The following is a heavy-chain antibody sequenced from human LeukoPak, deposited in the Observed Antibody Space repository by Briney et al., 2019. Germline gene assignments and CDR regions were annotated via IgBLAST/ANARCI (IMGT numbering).Heavy chain of an antibody. J-gene: IGHJ3*02. Sequence: PSETLSLTCTVSGGSISTDDWTSIRQPPGKALESIGYMYYSGSTNYNPSLKSRVTISIDTSNNQFSLKLSSVTAADTAVYYCAKTRRTANDAFDIWGQGTMVTASS. CDR1: GGSISTDD. V-gene: IGHV4-59*01. CDR2: MYYSGST. CDR3: AKTRRTANDAFDI.